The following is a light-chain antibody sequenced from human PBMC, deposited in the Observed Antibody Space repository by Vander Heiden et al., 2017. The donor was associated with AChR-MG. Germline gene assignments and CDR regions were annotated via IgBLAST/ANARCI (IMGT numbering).Light chain of an antibody. V-gene: IGKV3-20*01. J-gene: IGKJ4*01. CDR2: GAS. CDR3: QQYGSSPLT. CDR1: QSVSSSY. Sequence: EIVLTPSPATLSLSPGERATLPSRATQSVSSSYLAWYQQKPGQAPRLLLYGASSSATGIPDRFSGSGSGTDCTLSISRLESEDFAVYYCQQYGSSPLTFGGGTKVEIK.